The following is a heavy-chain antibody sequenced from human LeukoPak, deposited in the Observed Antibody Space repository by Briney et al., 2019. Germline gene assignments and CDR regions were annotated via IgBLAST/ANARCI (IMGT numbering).Heavy chain of an antibody. CDR3: AKRSSSFQTFDY. CDR1: GFTFSSYW. Sequence: GGSLRLSCAASGFTFSSYWMTWVRQAPGKGLEWVANIQPDGSEINYADSVKGRFTISRDNSKNTLCLQMNSLRAEDTAVYYCAKRSSSFQTFDYWGQGTLVTVSS. CDR2: IQPDGSEI. J-gene: IGHJ4*02. V-gene: IGHV3-7*05. D-gene: IGHD2-2*01.